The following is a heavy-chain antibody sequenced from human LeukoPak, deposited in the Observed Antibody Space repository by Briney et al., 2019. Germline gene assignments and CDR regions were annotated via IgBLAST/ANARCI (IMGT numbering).Heavy chain of an antibody. D-gene: IGHD6-19*01. CDR3: ARALAVSSWFDS. CDR1: GFTFSSYG. Sequence: PGGSLRLSCAASGFTFSSYGRQWVRQAPGKGLEWVTVICYDGSNKYYDDSVNGRFTISRDNYKSPLYLQMISLTDEDTAVYYCARALAVSSWFDSWGQGTLVTVS. CDR2: ICYDGSNK. V-gene: IGHV3-33*01. J-gene: IGHJ5*01.